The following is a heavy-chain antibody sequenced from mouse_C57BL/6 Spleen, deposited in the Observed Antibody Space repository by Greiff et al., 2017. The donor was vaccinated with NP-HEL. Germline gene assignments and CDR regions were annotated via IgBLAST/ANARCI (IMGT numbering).Heavy chain of an antibody. CDR3: SRGWRDGSSYDLAY. D-gene: IGHD1-1*01. J-gene: IGHJ3*01. CDR1: GYTFTSYW. V-gene: IGHV1-72*01. CDR2: IDPNSGGT. Sequence: QVQLQQPGAELVKPGASVKLSCKASGYTFTSYWMHWVKQRPGRGLEWIGRIDPNSGGTKYNEKFKSKATLEVDKPTSIAYMQLSSLTSEDSAVYYCSRGWRDGSSYDLAYWGQGTLVTVSA.